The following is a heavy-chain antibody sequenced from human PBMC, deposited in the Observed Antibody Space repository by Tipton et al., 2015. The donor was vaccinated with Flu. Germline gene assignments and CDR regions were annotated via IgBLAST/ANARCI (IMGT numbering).Heavy chain of an antibody. V-gene: IGHV3-74*01. CDR1: GFSFSNYW. CDR3: ARAVGGAAAL. CDR2: INSDGSTT. D-gene: IGHD6-13*01. Sequence: SLRLSCAASGFSFSNYWMLWVRQAPRKGLVWVSRINSDGSTTNYADSVKGRFTISRDNAKSTLYLQMNSLRAEDTAVYYCARAVGGAAALWGQGTMVTVSS. J-gene: IGHJ3*01.